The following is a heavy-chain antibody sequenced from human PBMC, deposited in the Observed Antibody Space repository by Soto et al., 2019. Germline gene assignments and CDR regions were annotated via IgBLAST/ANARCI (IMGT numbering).Heavy chain of an antibody. CDR3: TREVSAVFDY. J-gene: IGHJ4*02. CDR2: IDSDGSST. Sequence: EAQLVESGGGLVQPGGSLRLSCTASGLTFSNYWVHWVRQTPGKGLVWVSRIDSDGSSTSYADSVKGRFTISRDNAKNTLYLQMNSLRAEDTAVYYCTREVSAVFDYWGQGTRVTVSS. CDR1: GLTFSNYW. D-gene: IGHD6-25*01. V-gene: IGHV3-74*01.